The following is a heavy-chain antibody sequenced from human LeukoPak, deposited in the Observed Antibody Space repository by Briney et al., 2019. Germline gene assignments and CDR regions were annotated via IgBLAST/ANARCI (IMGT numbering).Heavy chain of an antibody. J-gene: IGHJ3*02. V-gene: IGHV1-8*03. CDR3: ARYSPLKDAFDI. CDR2: MNPNSGST. Sequence: ASVKVSCKASGYTFTSYAMHWVRQATGQGLEWMGWMNPNSGSTGYAQKFQGRVTITRNTSISTAYMELSSLRSEDTAVYYCARYSPLKDAFDIWGQGTMVTVSS. CDR1: GYTFTSYA. D-gene: IGHD2-15*01.